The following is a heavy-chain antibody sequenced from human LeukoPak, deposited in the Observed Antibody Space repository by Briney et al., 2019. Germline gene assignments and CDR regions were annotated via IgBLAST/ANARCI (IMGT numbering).Heavy chain of an antibody. CDR2: IKQDGSEK. Sequence: GPLRLSCAASGFTFSSYWMSWVRQAPGKGLEWVANIKQDGSEKYHVDSVEGRFTISRDNAKTSLYLQMNSLRVEDTAVYYCARRGSITEDVSWFDPWGQGTLVIVSS. V-gene: IGHV3-7*01. D-gene: IGHD6-6*01. J-gene: IGHJ5*02. CDR3: ARRGSITEDVSWFDP. CDR1: GFTFSSYW.